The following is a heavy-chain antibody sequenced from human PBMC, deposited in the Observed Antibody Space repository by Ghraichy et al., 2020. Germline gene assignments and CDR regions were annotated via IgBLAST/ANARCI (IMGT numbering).Heavy chain of an antibody. CDR2: INPNSGGT. CDR1: GYTFTGYY. CDR3: ARDGGEWELLRGNDY. V-gene: IGHV1-2*02. J-gene: IGHJ4*02. D-gene: IGHD1-26*01. Sequence: SVKVSCKASGYTFTGYYMHWVRQAPGQGLEWMGWINPNSGGTNYAQKFQGRVTMTRDTSISTAYMELSRLRSDDTAVYYCARDGGEWELLRGNDYWGQGTLVTVSS.